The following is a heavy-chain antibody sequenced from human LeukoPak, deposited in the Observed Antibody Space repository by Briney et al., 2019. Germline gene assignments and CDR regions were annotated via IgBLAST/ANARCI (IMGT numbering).Heavy chain of an antibody. V-gene: IGHV1-24*01. Sequence: ASVKVSCKVSGYTLTELSMHWVRQAPGKGLEWMGGFDPEDGETIYAQKFQGRVTMTEDTSTDTAYMELSSLRSEDTAVYYCATLRAVATRGIVVVTRNWFDPWGQGTLVTVSS. CDR2: FDPEDGET. CDR1: GYTLTELS. D-gene: IGHD2-21*02. CDR3: ATLRAVATRGIVVVTRNWFDP. J-gene: IGHJ5*02.